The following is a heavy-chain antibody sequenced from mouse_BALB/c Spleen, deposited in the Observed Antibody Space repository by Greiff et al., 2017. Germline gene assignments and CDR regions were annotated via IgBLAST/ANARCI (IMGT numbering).Heavy chain of an antibody. CDR2: ISSGGSYT. Sequence: EVQLVESGGGLVKPGGSLKLSCAASGFTFSSYAMSWVRQSPEKRLEWVAEISSGGSYTYYPDTVTGRFTISRDNAKNTLYLEMSSLRSEDTAMFYCARDVWSSYAYWGQGTLVTVSA. CDR3: ARDVWSSYAY. J-gene: IGHJ3*01. CDR1: GFTFSSYA. D-gene: IGHD1-1*01. V-gene: IGHV5-9-4*01.